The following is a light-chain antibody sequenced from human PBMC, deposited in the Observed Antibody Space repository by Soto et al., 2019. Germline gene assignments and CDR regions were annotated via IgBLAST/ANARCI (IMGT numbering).Light chain of an antibody. J-gene: IGKJ4*01. CDR1: QSVSDS. CDR3: QQRVNWPPT. Sequence: EILLNHFPATLSLLPGERAPFSCRAGQSVSDSLAWYQQKPGQPPRLLFFDASNRATGVPARFSAGGSGTDFTLIINSLEPEDFAVYYCQQRVNWPPTFGGGTKVEI. V-gene: IGKV3-11*01. CDR2: DAS.